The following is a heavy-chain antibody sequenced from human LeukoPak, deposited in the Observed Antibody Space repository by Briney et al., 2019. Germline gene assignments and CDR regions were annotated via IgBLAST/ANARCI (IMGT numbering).Heavy chain of an antibody. Sequence: ASVKFSCKASGYTFTSYGISWVRQAPGQGLEWMGWISAYNGNTNYAQKLQGRVTMTTDTSTSTAYMELRSLRSDDTAVYCCASGYCSSTSCYDYYFDYWGQGTLVTVSS. D-gene: IGHD2-2*03. CDR2: ISAYNGNT. V-gene: IGHV1-18*01. CDR1: GYTFTSYG. J-gene: IGHJ4*02. CDR3: ASGYCSSTSCYDYYFDY.